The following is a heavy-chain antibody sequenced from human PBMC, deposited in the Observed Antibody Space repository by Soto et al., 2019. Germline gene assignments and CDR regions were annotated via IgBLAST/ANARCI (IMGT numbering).Heavy chain of an antibody. J-gene: IGHJ6*02. V-gene: IGHV1-8*01. D-gene: IGHD2-21*02. CDR2: MNPNSGNT. Sequence: XSVKVSCQASGYTFTSYDINWGRQATGQGLEWMGWMNPNSGNTGYAQKFQGRVTMTRNTSISTAYMELSSLRSEDTAVYYCAREVAYCGGDCYSRRNYYYYYGMDVWGQGTTVTVSS. CDR3: AREVAYCGGDCYSRRNYYYYYGMDV. CDR1: GYTFTSYD.